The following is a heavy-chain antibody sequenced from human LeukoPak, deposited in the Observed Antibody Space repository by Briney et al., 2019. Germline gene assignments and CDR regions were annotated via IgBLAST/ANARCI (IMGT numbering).Heavy chain of an antibody. J-gene: IGHJ6*02. CDR1: GFTFSSYA. D-gene: IGHD3-10*01. V-gene: IGHV3-30*04. Sequence: KPGGSLRLSCAASGFTFSSYAMHWVRQAPGKRLEWVAVISYDGSNKYYADSVKGRFTISRDNSKNTLYLQMNSLRAEDTAVYYCAKSLLWFGELSIPHYYYGMDVWGQGTTVTVSS. CDR2: ISYDGSNK. CDR3: AKSLLWFGELSIPHYYYGMDV.